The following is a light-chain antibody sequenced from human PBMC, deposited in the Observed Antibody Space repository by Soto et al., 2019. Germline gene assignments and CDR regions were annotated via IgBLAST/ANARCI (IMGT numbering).Light chain of an antibody. Sequence: QSAPTQPASVSGSPGQSITISCTGTSSDVGRYDLVSWYQQHPGKVPKLMVFEGNERPSGVSNRFSASKSGNTASLTISGLQAEDEADYYCCAYAGSRNLVFGGGTKLTVL. V-gene: IGLV2-23*01. CDR1: SSDVGRYDL. J-gene: IGLJ2*01. CDR2: EGN. CDR3: CAYAGSRNLV.